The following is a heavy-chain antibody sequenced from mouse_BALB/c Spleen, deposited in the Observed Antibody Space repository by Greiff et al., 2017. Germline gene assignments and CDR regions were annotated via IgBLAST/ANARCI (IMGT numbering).Heavy chain of an antibody. J-gene: IGHJ4*01. D-gene: IGHD1-1*02. Sequence: QVPLQQPGAELVRPGASVKLSCKASGYTFTSYWLNWVKQRPGQGLEWIGNIYPSDSYTNYNQKFKDKATLTVDKSSSTAYMQLSSPTSEDSAVYYCTRDYSYYAMDYWGQGTSVTVSS. V-gene: IGHV1-69*02. CDR1: GYTFTSYW. CDR3: TRDYSYYAMDY. CDR2: IYPSDSYT.